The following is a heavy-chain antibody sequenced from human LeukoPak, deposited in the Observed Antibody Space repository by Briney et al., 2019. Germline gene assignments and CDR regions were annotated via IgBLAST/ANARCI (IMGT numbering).Heavy chain of an antibody. CDR1: GYSISSGYY. Sequence: PSETLSLTCTVSGYSISSGYYWGWIRQPPGKGLEWIGSIYHSGSTYYNPSLKSRVTISVDTSKNQFSLKLSSVTAADTAVYYCARDLEYYDFWSGYSPVAFDPWGQGTLVTVSS. CDR3: ARDLEYYDFWSGYSPVAFDP. D-gene: IGHD3-3*01. CDR2: IYHSGST. V-gene: IGHV4-38-2*02. J-gene: IGHJ5*02.